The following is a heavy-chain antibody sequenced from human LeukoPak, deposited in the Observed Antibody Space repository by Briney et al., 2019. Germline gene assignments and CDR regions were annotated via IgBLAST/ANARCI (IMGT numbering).Heavy chain of an antibody. D-gene: IGHD6-13*01. V-gene: IGHV3-30*04. J-gene: IGHJ4*02. Sequence: GRTLRLSCAASGFTFSSYAMHWVRQAPGKGLEWVALILYDGSNKYYADSVKGRFTVSRDNSKNTLYLQMNSLRAEDTAVYYCVRGAYSSSWLNFDYWGQGTLVTVSS. CDR3: VRGAYSSSWLNFDY. CDR2: ILYDGSNK. CDR1: GFTFSSYA.